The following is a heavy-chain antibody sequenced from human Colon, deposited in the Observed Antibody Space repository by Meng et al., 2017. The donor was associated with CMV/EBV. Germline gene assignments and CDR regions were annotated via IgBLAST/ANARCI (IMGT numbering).Heavy chain of an antibody. J-gene: IGHJ4*02. Sequence: GESLKISCAASGFSFRTSHMHWVRQAPGKGLEWVAYIWYDETEKSSADSVRGRFTVSRDNSRNTLYLQMSRLGVENTGLYYCATDGGAWNLDHWGQGTLVTVSS. V-gene: IGHV3-30*02. CDR1: GFSFRTSH. CDR3: ATDGGAWNLDH. CDR2: IWYDETEK. D-gene: IGHD1-1*01.